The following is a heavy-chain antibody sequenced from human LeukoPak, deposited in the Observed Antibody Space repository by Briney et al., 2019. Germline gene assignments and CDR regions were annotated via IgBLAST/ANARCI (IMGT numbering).Heavy chain of an antibody. CDR2: ISYDGSNK. Sequence: GGSLRLSCAASGFTFSSYAMHWVRQAPGKGLEWVAVISYDGSNKYYADSVKGRFTISRDNSKNTLYLQMSSLRAEDTAVYYCARESDAFDIWGQGTMVTVSS. CDR1: GFTFSSYA. V-gene: IGHV3-30*04. CDR3: ARESDAFDI. J-gene: IGHJ3*02.